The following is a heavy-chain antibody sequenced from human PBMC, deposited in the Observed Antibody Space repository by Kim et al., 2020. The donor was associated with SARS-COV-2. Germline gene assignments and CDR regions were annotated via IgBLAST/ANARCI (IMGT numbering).Heavy chain of an antibody. J-gene: IGHJ4*02. CDR1: GYTFTSYG. CDR3: ARKEHQKPLDY. D-gene: IGHD1-26*01. CDR2: ISGYNGDT. V-gene: IGHV1-18*01. Sequence: ASVKVSCKASGYTFTSYGLTWVRQAPGQGLEWMGWISGYNGDTNYAQKVQGRVTVTTDTSTSTSYMELRGRKSDDTAVYYCARKEHQKPLDYWGQGTLVTVAS.